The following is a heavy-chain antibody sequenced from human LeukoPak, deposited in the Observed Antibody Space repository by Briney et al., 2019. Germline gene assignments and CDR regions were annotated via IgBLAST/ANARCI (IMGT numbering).Heavy chain of an antibody. CDR1: GYTFTSYY. D-gene: IGHD3-3*01. J-gene: IGHJ6*02. Sequence: GASVKVSCKASGYTFTSYYMHWVRQAPGQGLEWMGIINPSGGSTSYAQKFQGRVTMTRDTSTSTVYMELSSLRSEDTAVYYCARDQRKDFWSGYYTGLDYYYGMDVWGQGTTVTVSS. CDR2: INPSGGST. CDR3: ARDQRKDFWSGYYTGLDYYYGMDV. V-gene: IGHV1-46*01.